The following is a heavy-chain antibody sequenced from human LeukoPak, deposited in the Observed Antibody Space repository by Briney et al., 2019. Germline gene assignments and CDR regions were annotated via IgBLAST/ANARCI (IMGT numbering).Heavy chain of an antibody. CDR3: AIDLRRTSDNGFDL. CDR2: RVHSGCYT. Sequence: GGCLRLSCVASGFKFNDYYMSWVRPTPGKGLERVASRVHSGCYTYGADSVRGRFTISRENANNSLYQQMINLRVDDTAVYYCAIDLRRTSDNGFDLWGQGTRVTVSS. J-gene: IGHJ3*01. V-gene: IGHV3-11*05. CDR1: GFKFNDYY.